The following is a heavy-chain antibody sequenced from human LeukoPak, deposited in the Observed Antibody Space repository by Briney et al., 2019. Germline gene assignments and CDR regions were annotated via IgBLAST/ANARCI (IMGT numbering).Heavy chain of an antibody. J-gene: IGHJ4*02. CDR2: IYYRGNT. D-gene: IGHD3-10*01. CDR3: SRHTSHDSGSYSNPLGY. V-gene: IGHV4-39*01. CDR1: GGSISRSSYY. Sequence: SETLSLTCTVSGGSISRSSYYWGWIRQPPGKGLEWIGSIYYRGNTYYNPSLKSRVTISVNTSKSQFSLKLSSVTAADTAVYYWSRHTSHDSGSYSNPLGYWGQGTLVTVSS.